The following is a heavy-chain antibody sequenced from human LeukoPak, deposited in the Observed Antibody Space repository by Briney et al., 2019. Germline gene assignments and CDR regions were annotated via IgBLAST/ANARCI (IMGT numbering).Heavy chain of an antibody. CDR2: INHSGST. D-gene: IGHD6-19*01. Sequence: SETLSLTCAVYGGSFSGYYWSWIRQPPGKGLEWIGEINHSGSTNYNPSLKSRVTISVDMSKNQFSLKLSSVTAADTAVYYCARGSTIAVGSNFDYWGQGTLVTVSS. CDR3: ARGSTIAVGSNFDY. J-gene: IGHJ4*02. CDR1: GGSFSGYY. V-gene: IGHV4-34*01.